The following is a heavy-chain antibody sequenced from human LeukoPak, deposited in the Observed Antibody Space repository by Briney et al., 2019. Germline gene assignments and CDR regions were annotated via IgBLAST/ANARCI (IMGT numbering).Heavy chain of an antibody. J-gene: IGHJ4*02. D-gene: IGHD7-27*01. Sequence: ASVKVSCKASGYTFTGYYMHWVRQAPGQGLEWMGWIDPNSGGTNYAQKFQGRVTMTRDTSISTAYMELSRLRSDDTAVYYCARGWGSLTYFDYWGQGTLVTVSS. V-gene: IGHV1-2*02. CDR1: GYTFTGYY. CDR2: IDPNSGGT. CDR3: ARGWGSLTYFDY.